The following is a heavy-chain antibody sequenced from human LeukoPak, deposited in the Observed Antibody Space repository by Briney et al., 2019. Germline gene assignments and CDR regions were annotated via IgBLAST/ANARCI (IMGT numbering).Heavy chain of an antibody. D-gene: IGHD3-3*01. CDR3: TREFTFGGDFWCGYYLSGYANWFDP. J-gene: IGHJ5*02. Sequence: PGGSLRLSCTASGFTFGDYAMSWFRQAPGKGLEWVGFIRSKAYGGTTEYAASVKGRFTISRDDSKSIAYLQMNSLKTEDTAVYYCTREFTFGGDFWCGYYLSGYANWFDPWGQGTLVTVSS. CDR1: GFTFGDYA. CDR2: IRSKAYGGTT. V-gene: IGHV3-49*03.